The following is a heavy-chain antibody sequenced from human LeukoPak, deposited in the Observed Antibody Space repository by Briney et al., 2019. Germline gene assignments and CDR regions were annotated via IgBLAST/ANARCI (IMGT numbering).Heavy chain of an antibody. J-gene: IGHJ6*02. V-gene: IGHV1-8*01. Sequence: ASVKVSFKASGYTFTSYDINWVRQATGQGLELMGWMNPNSGNTGYSQKFQGRVTMTRNTSISTAYMELSSLRSEDTAVYYCARVVSGSSGWYDYYYGMDVWGQGTTVTVSS. D-gene: IGHD6-19*01. CDR2: MNPNSGNT. CDR1: GYTFTSYD. CDR3: ARVVSGSSGWYDYYYGMDV.